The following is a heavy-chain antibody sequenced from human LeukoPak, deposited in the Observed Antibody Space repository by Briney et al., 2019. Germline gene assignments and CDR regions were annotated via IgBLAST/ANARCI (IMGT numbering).Heavy chain of an antibody. CDR1: GGTFSSYA. CDR2: IIPIFGTA. D-gene: IGHD3-22*01. Sequence: EASVKVSCKASGGTFSSYAISWVRQAPGQGLEWMGGIIPIFGTANYAQKFQGRVTITADESTSTAYMELSSLRSEDTAVYYCARDIEYYYDSSGYPQGWFDPWGQGTLVTVSS. V-gene: IGHV1-69*13. CDR3: ARDIEYYYDSSGYPQGWFDP. J-gene: IGHJ5*02.